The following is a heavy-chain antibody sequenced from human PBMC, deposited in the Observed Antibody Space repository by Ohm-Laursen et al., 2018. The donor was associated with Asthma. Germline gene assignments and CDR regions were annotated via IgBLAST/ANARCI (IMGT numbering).Heavy chain of an antibody. Sequence: SLRLSCSASGFTFSGSAMHWVRQASGKGLEWVGRIRSKANSYATAYAASVKGRFTISRDDSKNTAYLQMNSLKTEDTAVYYCTTLRGNYYYGMDVWGQGTTVTVSS. CDR2: IRSKANSYAT. CDR3: TTLRGNYYYGMDV. CDR1: GFTFSGSA. V-gene: IGHV3-73*01. D-gene: IGHD5-24*01. J-gene: IGHJ6*02.